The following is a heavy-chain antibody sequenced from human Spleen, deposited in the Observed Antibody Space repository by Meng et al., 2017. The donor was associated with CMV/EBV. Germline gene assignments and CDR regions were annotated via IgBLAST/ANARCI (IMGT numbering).Heavy chain of an antibody. J-gene: IGHJ4*02. CDR2: IRYDGSNK. D-gene: IGHD6-6*01. CDR3: AKDRLAGRNEYCLDS. CDR1: GFTVSDNY. Sequence: GESLKISCVASGFTVSDNYMNWVRQTPGKGLEWVAFIRYDGSNKYYADSVKGRFTISRDNSENTLYLQMSSLRAEDTAVYYCAKDRLAGRNEYCLDSWGQGTLVTVSS. V-gene: IGHV3-30*02.